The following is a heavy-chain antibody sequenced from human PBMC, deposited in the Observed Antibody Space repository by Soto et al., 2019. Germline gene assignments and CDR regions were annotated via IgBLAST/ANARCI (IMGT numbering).Heavy chain of an antibody. Sequence: GGSLRLSCAASGFTVSSNYMSWVRQAPGKGLEWVSVIYSGGSTYYADSVKGRFTISRDNSKNTLYLQMNSLRAEDTAVYYCAGDLLLVPNDILPGGYGMDVWGQGTTVTVSS. CDR3: AGDLLLVPNDILPGGYGMDV. D-gene: IGHD2-15*01. CDR1: GFTVSSNY. CDR2: IYSGGST. V-gene: IGHV3-53*01. J-gene: IGHJ6*02.